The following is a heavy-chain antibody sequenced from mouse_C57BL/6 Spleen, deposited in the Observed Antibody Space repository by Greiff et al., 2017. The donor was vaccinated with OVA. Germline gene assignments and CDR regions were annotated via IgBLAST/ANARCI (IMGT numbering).Heavy chain of an antibody. V-gene: IGHV1-53*01. J-gene: IGHJ2*01. CDR2: INPSNGGT. Sequence: QVQLKQSGTELVKPGASVKLSCKASGYTFTSYWMHWVKQRPGQGLEWIGNINPSNGGTNYNEKFKSKATLTVDKSSSTAYMQLSSLTSEDSAVYYCARAYGNFHYFDYWGQGTTLTVSS. CDR1: GYTFTSYW. D-gene: IGHD2-1*01. CDR3: ARAYGNFHYFDY.